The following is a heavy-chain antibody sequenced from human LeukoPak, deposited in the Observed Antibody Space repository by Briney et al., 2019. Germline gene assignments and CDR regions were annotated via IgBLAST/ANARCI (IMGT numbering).Heavy chain of an antibody. Sequence: GGSLRLSCAASGFTFSSYAMSWVRQAPGKGLEWVSAISGSGGNTYYAAPVKGRFTISRDNSKNTLYLQMNSLRAEDTAVYYCARAGHCTNGICYTADFDYWGQGTLVTVSS. CDR3: ARAGHCTNGICYTADFDY. CDR1: GFTFSSYA. CDR2: ISGSGGNT. D-gene: IGHD2-8*01. J-gene: IGHJ4*02. V-gene: IGHV3-23*01.